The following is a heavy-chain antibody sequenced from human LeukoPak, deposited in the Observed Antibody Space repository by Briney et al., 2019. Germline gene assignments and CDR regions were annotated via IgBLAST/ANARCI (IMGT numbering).Heavy chain of an antibody. CDR3: ARGIVVVPAAISWFDP. CDR1: GGSFSGYY. D-gene: IGHD2-2*02. V-gene: IGHV4-34*01. J-gene: IGHJ5*02. Sequence: SETLSLTCAVYGGSFSGYYWGWIRQPPGKGLEWIGEISHSGSTNYNPSLKSRVTISVDTSKNQFSLKLSSVTAADTAVYYCARGIVVVPAAISWFDPWGQGTLVTVSS. CDR2: ISHSGST.